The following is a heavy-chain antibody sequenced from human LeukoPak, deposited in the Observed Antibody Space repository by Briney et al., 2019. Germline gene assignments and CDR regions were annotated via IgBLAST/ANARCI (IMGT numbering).Heavy chain of an antibody. CDR3: ARDLPFELVGFDP. CDR2: IYYSGST. Sequence: SETLSLTCAVSGGSISSGGYSWSWIRQPPGKGLEWIGYIYYSGSTYYNPSLKSRVTISVDTSKNQFSLQLNSVTPEDTAVYYCARDLPFELVGFDPWGQGTLVTVSS. J-gene: IGHJ5*02. D-gene: IGHD6-13*01. V-gene: IGHV4-30-4*07. CDR1: GGSISSGGYS.